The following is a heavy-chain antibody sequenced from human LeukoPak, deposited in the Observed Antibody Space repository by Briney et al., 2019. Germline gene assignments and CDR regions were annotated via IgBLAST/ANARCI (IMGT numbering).Heavy chain of an antibody. J-gene: IGHJ4*02. CDR3: ARLSSGYYYTVDY. Sequence: SETLSLTCTVSGGSISSYYWSRIRQPPGKGLEWIGYIYYSGSTNYNPSLKSRVTISVDTSKNQFSLKLSSVTAADTAVYYCARLSSGYYYTVDYWGQGTLVTVSS. CDR1: GGSISSYY. D-gene: IGHD3-22*01. V-gene: IGHV4-59*08. CDR2: IYYSGST.